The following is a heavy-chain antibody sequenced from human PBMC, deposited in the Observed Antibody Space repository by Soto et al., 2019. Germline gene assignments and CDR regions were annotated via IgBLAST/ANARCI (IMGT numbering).Heavy chain of an antibody. CDR3: ARVGPNEWELPYWYFDL. CDR2: IYSGGST. CDR1: GFTVSSNY. D-gene: IGHD1-26*01. Sequence: GGSLRLSCAASGFTVSSNYMSWVRQAPGKGLEWVSVIYSGGSTYYADSVKGRFTISRDNSKNTLYLQMNSLRAEDTAVYYCARVGPNEWELPYWYFDLWGRGTLVTVSS. J-gene: IGHJ2*01. V-gene: IGHV3-53*01.